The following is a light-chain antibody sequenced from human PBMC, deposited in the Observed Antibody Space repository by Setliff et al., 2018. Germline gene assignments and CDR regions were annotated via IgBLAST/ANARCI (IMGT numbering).Light chain of an antibody. J-gene: IGLJ1*01. CDR2: EVS. CDR1: SSDVGVYNS. V-gene: IGLV2-14*01. Sequence: QSVLTQPASVSGSPGQSITISCTGTSSDVGVYNSVSWYQQHPGKAPKLMIYEVSNRPSGISSRFSGSKSGNTASLTISGLQAEDEADYYCNSYTSSRTYVFGTGTKVTVL. CDR3: NSYTSSRTYV.